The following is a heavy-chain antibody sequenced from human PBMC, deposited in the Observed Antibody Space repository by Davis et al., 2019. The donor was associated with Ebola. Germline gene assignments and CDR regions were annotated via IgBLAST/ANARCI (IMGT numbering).Heavy chain of an antibody. CDR3: ARAWSNYVPFDY. V-gene: IGHV3-23*01. CDR1: GFTFSSYW. Sequence: GESLKISCAASGFTFSSYWMSWVRQAPGKGLEWVSAISGSGGSTYYADSVKGRFTISRDNSKNTLYLQMNSLRAEDTAVYYCARAWSNYVPFDYWGQGTLVTVSS. CDR2: ISGSGGST. D-gene: IGHD4-11*01. J-gene: IGHJ4*02.